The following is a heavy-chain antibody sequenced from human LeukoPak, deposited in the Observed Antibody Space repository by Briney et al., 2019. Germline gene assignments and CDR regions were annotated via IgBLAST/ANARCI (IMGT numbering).Heavy chain of an antibody. D-gene: IGHD5-18*01. V-gene: IGHV1-18*01. CDR1: GYTFTSYG. Sequence: ASVKVSCKASGYTFTSYGISWVRQALGQGLEWMGWISAYNGNTNYAQKLQGRVTMTTDTSTSTAYMELRSLRSDDTAVYSCARGAGGFSYYNWFDPWGQGTLVTVSS. CDR2: ISAYNGNT. J-gene: IGHJ5*02. CDR3: ARGAGGFSYYNWFDP.